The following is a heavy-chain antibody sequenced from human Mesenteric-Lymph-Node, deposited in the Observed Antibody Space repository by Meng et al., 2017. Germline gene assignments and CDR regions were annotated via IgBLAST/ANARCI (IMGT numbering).Heavy chain of an antibody. J-gene: IGHJ6*01. D-gene: IGHD3-22*01. V-gene: IGHV7-4-1*02. CDR3: ARSTYYYDSSSYATPKRNYYYYYGMDV. Sequence: ASVKVSCKASGYTFNSYSMNWVRQAPGQGLEWMGWINTNTGNPTYAQGFTGRFVFSLDNSVSTAYLQISSLKAEDTAVYYCARSTYYYDSSSYATPKRNYYYYYGMDVCGQAIT. CDR2: INTNTGNP. CDR1: GYTFNSYS.